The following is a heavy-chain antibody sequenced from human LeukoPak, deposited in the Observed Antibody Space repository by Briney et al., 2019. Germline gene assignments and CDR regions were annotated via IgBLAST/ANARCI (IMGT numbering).Heavy chain of an antibody. Sequence: GGSLRLSCAASGYTFDDYGMSWVLQAPGKGLEWVSGINWNGGSTGYADSVKGRFTISRDNAKNSLYLQMNSPRAEDTAVYYCARDRKFTDAFDIWGQGTMVTVSS. V-gene: IGHV3-20*04. J-gene: IGHJ3*02. CDR1: GYTFDDYG. CDR3: ARDRKFTDAFDI. CDR2: INWNGGST.